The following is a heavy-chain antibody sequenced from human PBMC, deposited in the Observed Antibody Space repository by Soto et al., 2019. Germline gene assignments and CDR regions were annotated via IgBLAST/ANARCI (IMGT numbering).Heavy chain of an antibody. CDR3: ASSIN. CDR2: IWYDGSNK. V-gene: IGHV3-33*01. CDR1: GFPFSSYG. Sequence: GSLRLSCAASGFPFSSYGMHWVRQAPGKGLDWVAVIWYDGSNKDYADSVKGRFTISRDNSKNTLYLQMNSLGADDTAVYYCASSINWGQGTLVTVSS. J-gene: IGHJ4*02.